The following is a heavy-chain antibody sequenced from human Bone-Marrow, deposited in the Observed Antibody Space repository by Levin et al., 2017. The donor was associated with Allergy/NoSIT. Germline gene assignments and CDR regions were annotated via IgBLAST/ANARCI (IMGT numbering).Heavy chain of an antibody. J-gene: IGHJ5*02. D-gene: IGHD1-26*01. CDR3: ARHRESSAPS. CDR2: ISPGDSEI. V-gene: IGHV5-51*01. CDR1: GFAFTTHW. Sequence: GESLKISCQGSGFAFTTHWIAWVRQMPGKGLEWIGIISPGDSEIRYSPSFEGQVAISADKSINTAYLEWRSLKASASAMYYCARHRESSAPSWGQGTLVTVSS.